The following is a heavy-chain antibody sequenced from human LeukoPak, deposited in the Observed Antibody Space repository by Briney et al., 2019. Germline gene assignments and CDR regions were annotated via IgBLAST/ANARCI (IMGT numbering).Heavy chain of an antibody. D-gene: IGHD3-3*01. V-gene: IGHV3-21*01. CDR2: LSTSGSYI. CDR3: ARGNYDFAYDP. Sequence: PGGSLRLSCAASGFIASDFDMNWVRQAPGKGLEWVSYLSTSGSYIHYAESVKGRFTISRDAGNNSLYLQLDSLTVEDTAVYFCARGNYDFAYDPWGQGTLVTVSS. J-gene: IGHJ5*02. CDR1: GFIASDFD.